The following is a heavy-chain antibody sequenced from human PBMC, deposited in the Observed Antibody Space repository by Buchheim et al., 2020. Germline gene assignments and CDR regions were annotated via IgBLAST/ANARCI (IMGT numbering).Heavy chain of an antibody. J-gene: IGHJ4*02. CDR3: ARAGDILTGSGQTPSDY. V-gene: IGHV4-34*01. CDR2: INHSGST. Sequence: QVQLQQWGAGLLKPSETLSLTCAVYGGSFSGYYWSWIRQPPGKGLEWIGEINHSGSTNYNPSLKSRVTITVDPSKNQLSLTLSSVTAADTAVYYCARAGDILTGSGQTPSDYWGQGTL. D-gene: IGHD3-9*01. CDR1: GGSFSGYY.